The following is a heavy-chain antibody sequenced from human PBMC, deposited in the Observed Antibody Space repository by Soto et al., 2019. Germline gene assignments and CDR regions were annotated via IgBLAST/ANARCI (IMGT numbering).Heavy chain of an antibody. CDR1: GGSISSSSYY. D-gene: IGHD2-15*01. CDR3: ARQSGYCSGGSCFDAFDI. V-gene: IGHV4-39*01. Sequence: SETLSLTCTVSGGSISSSSYYWGWIRQPPGKGLEWIGSIYYSGSTYYNPSLKSRVTISVDTSKNQFSLKLSSVTAADTAVYYCARQSGYCSGGSCFDAFDIWGQGTMVTVSS. CDR2: IYYSGST. J-gene: IGHJ3*02.